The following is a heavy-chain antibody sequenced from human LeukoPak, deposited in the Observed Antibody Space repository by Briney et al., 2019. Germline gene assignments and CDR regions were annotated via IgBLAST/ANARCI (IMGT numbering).Heavy chain of an antibody. J-gene: IGHJ6*03. CDR1: GFIFSDYG. CDR3: AKGHPRTNYYHYMDV. Sequence: GGSLRLSCAASGFIFSDYGMHWVRQAPGRGLEWVAFIRYDGSTKYYADSVKGRFTVSRDNSKNTLYLQMNSLRAEDTAVYYCAKGHPRTNYYHYMDVWGKGTTVTVSS. V-gene: IGHV3-30*02. CDR2: IRYDGSTK.